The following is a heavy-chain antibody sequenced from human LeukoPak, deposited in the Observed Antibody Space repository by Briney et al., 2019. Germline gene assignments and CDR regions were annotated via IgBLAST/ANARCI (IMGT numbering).Heavy chain of an antibody. V-gene: IGHV3-15*01. CDR3: TTDAAAATIGLARDY. CDR1: GFTFSNAW. J-gene: IGHJ4*02. D-gene: IGHD1-26*01. CDR2: IKSKNDGGTT. Sequence: GGSLRLSCAASGFTFSNAWMSWVRQAPGKGLEGVGRIKSKNDGGTTDYAAHGKGKFTIAREEKKKRVYMKMDSLKTEDASVYYCTTDAAAATIGLARDYWGQGTLVTVSS.